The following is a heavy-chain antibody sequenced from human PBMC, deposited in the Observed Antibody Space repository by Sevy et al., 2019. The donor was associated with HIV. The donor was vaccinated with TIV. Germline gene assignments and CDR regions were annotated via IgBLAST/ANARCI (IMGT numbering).Heavy chain of an antibody. CDR2: IYYSGST. CDR1: GGSISSYY. D-gene: IGHD6-13*01. Sequence: SETLSLTCTVSGGSISSYYWSWIRQPPRKGLEWIGYIYYSGSTNYNPSLKSRVTISVDTSKNQFSLKLSSVTAADTAVYYCARERQLVLDYWGQGTLVTVSS. J-gene: IGHJ4*02. CDR3: ARERQLVLDY. V-gene: IGHV4-59*01.